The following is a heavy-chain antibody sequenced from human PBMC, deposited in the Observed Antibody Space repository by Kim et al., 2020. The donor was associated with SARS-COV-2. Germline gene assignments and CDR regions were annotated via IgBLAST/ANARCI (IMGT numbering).Heavy chain of an antibody. J-gene: IGHJ4*01. CDR1: GFTFSASA. CDR2: IRSKPNNYAT. Sequence: GGSLRLSCAASGFTFSASAMHWVRQASGKGLEWVGRIRSKPNNYATSYAPSVTGRITISRDDSTKTVYLQMDSLKTDDTVVYFCSRHSGKHGDRGFDNWG. D-gene: IGHD4-17*01. V-gene: IGHV3-73*01. CDR3: SRHSGKHGDRGFDN.